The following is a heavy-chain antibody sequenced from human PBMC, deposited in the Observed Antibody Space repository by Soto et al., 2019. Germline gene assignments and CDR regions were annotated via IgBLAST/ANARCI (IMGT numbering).Heavy chain of an antibody. CDR2: IYYSGST. D-gene: IGHD4-17*01. CDR1: GGSISSYY. V-gene: IGHV4-59*01. J-gene: IGHJ6*03. CDR3: ARGDYGDAYFYYMDV. Sequence: PSETLSLTCTVSGGSISSYYWSWIRQPPGKGLEWIGYIYYSGSTNYNPSLKSRVTISVDTSKNQFSLKLSSVTAADTAVYYCARGDYGDAYFYYMDVWGKRTTVTVSS.